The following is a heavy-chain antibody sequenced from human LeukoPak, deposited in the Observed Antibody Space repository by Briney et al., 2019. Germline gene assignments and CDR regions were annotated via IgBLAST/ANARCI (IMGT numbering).Heavy chain of an antibody. D-gene: IGHD1-1*01. V-gene: IGHV4-59*01. Sequence: SETLSLTCTVSGGSISSYYWSWIRQPPGKGLEWIGHIYGSGSTNYNPSLKSRVTLSVDTSKNQYSLKLSSVTAADTAVYYCAREGTSGTHLNWFDPWGQGTLVTVSS. J-gene: IGHJ5*02. CDR3: AREGTSGTHLNWFDP. CDR1: GGSISSYY. CDR2: IYGSGST.